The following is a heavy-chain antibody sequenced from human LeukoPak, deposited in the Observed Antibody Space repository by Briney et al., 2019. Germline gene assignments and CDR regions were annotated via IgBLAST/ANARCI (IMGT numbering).Heavy chain of an antibody. CDR3: VASYGGYVLDY. CDR2: VFNNGGT. D-gene: IGHD5-12*01. Sequence: SETLSLTCSVSGGSISSYHWNWLRQPSGKGLEWIGIVFNNGGTKHNPSLKSRVAISVDTSKNQFALKLSSVTAADTAVYYCVASYGGYVLDYWGQGALVIVSS. CDR1: GGSISSYH. J-gene: IGHJ4*02. V-gene: IGHV4-59*01.